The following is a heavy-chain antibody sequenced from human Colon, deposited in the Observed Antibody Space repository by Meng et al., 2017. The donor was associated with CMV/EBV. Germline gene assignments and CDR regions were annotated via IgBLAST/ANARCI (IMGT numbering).Heavy chain of an antibody. Sequence: QNHPQESCPTLVKPTQTLTLTCTFSGFSFTTDKAGVGWIRHPPGKALEWLALIYWDDDTRYSPSLKTRLTITRDTSKNQVILTMTNMDPADTATYYCVHRSYSGQDDYWGQGALVTVSS. V-gene: IGHV2-5*02. J-gene: IGHJ4*02. CDR1: GFSFTTDKAG. CDR2: IYWDDDT. D-gene: IGHD5-12*01. CDR3: VHRSYSGQDDY.